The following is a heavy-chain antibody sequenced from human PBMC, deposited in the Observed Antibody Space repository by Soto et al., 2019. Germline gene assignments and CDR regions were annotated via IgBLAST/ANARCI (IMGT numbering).Heavy chain of an antibody. V-gene: IGHV1-2*04. D-gene: IGHD3-3*01. CDR1: GYTFTGYY. Sequence: ASVKVSCKASGYTFTGYYMHWVRQAPGQGLEWMGWINPDSGGTNYAQKFQGWVTMTRDTSISTAYMELSRLRSDDTAVYYCARGDFMGYYYGMDVWGQGTTVTVSS. J-gene: IGHJ6*02. CDR3: ARGDFMGYYYGMDV. CDR2: INPDSGGT.